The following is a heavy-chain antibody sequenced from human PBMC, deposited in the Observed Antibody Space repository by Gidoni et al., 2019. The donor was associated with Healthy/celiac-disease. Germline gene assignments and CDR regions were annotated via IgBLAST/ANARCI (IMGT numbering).Heavy chain of an antibody. V-gene: IGHV4-31*02. D-gene: IGHD6-19*01. J-gene: IGHJ4*02. CDR2: IYYSGST. CDR1: GGPNSRGGYY. Sequence: QVQLQESGPGLVKPSQHLSLTWTVPGGPNSRGGYYWGWVRQHPGKGLEWIGYIYYSGSTYYNPSLKSRVTISVDTSKNQFSLKLSSVTAADTAVYYCARVPRQWLAFDYWGQGTLVTVSS. CDR3: ARVPRQWLAFDY.